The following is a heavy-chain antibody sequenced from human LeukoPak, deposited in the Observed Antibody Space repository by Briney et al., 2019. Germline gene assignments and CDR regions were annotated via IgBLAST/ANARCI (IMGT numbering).Heavy chain of an antibody. CDR1: GFPLSNYA. D-gene: IGHD3-22*01. CDR2: TSSSDAGK. V-gene: IGHV3-21*01. J-gene: IGHJ4*02. Sequence: GGSLRLSCVVSGFPLSNYAMSWVRRSPGKGLEWVSATSSSDAGKYYADSVKGRFTISRDNAKNSLYLQMNSLRAEDTAVYYCARAPHYYDSSGLGDYWGQGTLVTVSS. CDR3: ARAPHYYDSSGLGDY.